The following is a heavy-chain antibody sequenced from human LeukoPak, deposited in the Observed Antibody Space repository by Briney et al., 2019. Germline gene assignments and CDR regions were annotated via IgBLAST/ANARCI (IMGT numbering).Heavy chain of an antibody. CDR1: GFTLSHYS. Sequence: GGSLRLSCAASGFTLSHYSTNWVRQAPGKGLEWVSYGSSSGSTIHYADSVKGRFTISRDNAKNSLYLQMSNLRAEDTAVYFCARGGGLDVWGQGATVTVSS. CDR2: GSSSGSTI. D-gene: IGHD3-16*01. CDR3: ARGGGLDV. J-gene: IGHJ6*02. V-gene: IGHV3-48*04.